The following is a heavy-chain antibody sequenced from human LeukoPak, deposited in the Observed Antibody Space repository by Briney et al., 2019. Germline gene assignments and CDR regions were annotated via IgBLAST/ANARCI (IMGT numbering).Heavy chain of an antibody. Sequence: GGSLRLSCAASGFTFDDYAMHWVRQAPGKGLEWVSGISWNSGSIGYADSVKGRFTISRDNAKNSLYLQMNSLRAEGTALYYCAKDSGSYFGPRSYFDYWGQGTLVTVSS. D-gene: IGHD1-26*01. CDR1: GFTFDDYA. V-gene: IGHV3-9*01. J-gene: IGHJ4*02. CDR3: AKDSGSYFGPRSYFDY. CDR2: ISWNSGSI.